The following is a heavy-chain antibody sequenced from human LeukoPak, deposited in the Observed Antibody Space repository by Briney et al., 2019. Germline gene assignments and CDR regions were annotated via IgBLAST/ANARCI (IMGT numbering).Heavy chain of an antibody. D-gene: IGHD1-7*01. CDR3: ARDRRRWNYDREEDWFDP. J-gene: IGHJ5*02. Sequence: PSETLSLTCAVSGYSISSYYWSWIRQPAGKGLEWIGRIYTSGSTNYNPSLKSRVTMSVDTSKNQFSLKLSSVTAADTAVYYCARDRRRWNYDREEDWFDPWGQGTLVTVSS. CDR2: IYTSGST. V-gene: IGHV4-4*07. CDR1: GYSISSYY.